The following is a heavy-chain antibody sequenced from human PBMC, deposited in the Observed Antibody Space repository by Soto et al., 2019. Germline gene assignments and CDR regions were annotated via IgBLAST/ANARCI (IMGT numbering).Heavy chain of an antibody. CDR3: AKTGFGRYCSSTSCVHFDY. J-gene: IGHJ4*02. V-gene: IGHV3-23*01. D-gene: IGHD2-2*01. CDR2: ISGSGGST. CDR1: GFTFTTYA. Sequence: EVQVLESGGGLVQPGGSLRLSCVASGFTFTTYAMTWDRQAPGKGLEWVSIISGSGGSTPYADSVKGRVIISRDNSKNTLYLQMIGLRADDTAVYYCAKTGFGRYCSSTSCVHFDYWGQGTLVTVSS.